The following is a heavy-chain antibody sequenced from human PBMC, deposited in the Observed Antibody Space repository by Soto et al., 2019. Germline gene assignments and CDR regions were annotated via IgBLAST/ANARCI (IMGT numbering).Heavy chain of an antibody. CDR1: GCSITSYN. Sequence: SETLSLTCTFSGCSITSYNWNLLRQPPGKALEWIGYVYNSGSTNYNPSLKSRVTISVDTSKNQFSLKVNSVTAADTAVYYCARRAVVAVTGSLDNWLDPWGQGILVTSPQ. V-gene: IGHV4-59*01. CDR3: ARRAVVAVTGSLDNWLDP. CDR2: VYNSGST. D-gene: IGHD2-21*01. J-gene: IGHJ5*02.